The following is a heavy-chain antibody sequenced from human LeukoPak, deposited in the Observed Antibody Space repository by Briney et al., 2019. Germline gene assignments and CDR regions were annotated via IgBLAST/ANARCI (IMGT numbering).Heavy chain of an antibody. CDR2: MYLSGTT. CDR3: AGLVGRYSSGLYYYYFDY. V-gene: IGHV4-4*02. Sequence: PSETLSLTCTVSGDSINSLDLWSWVRQPPGQGLEWIGEMYLSGTTHSNPSVKSRVTISIDKSKNQFFLNLSSVTAADTAVYYCAGLVGRYSSGLYYYYFDYWGQGTLVTVSS. CDR1: GDSINSLDL. J-gene: IGHJ4*02. D-gene: IGHD3-22*01.